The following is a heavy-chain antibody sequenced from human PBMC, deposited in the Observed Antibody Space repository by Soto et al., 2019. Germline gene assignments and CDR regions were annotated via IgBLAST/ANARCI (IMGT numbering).Heavy chain of an antibody. CDR2: ISSMTSQT. CDR1: GFTFSDYY. CDR3: ARVAGIAAAGPFDL. D-gene: IGHD6-13*01. Sequence: SLRLSCEASGFTFSDYYMSWIRQAPGKGLEWVSHISSMTSQTDYADSVRGRFTIFRDDAKKSLFLEMNNLRAEDTAVYYCARVAGIAAAGPFDLWGQGTLVTVSS. J-gene: IGHJ4*02. V-gene: IGHV3-11*06.